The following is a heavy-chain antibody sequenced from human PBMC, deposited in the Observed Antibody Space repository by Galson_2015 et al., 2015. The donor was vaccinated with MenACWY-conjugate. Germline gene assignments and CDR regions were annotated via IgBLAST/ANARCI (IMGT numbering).Heavy chain of an antibody. V-gene: IGHV1-69*04. J-gene: IGHJ4*02. CDR3: ATHPIPSPPRYEAEDDY. CDR1: GGTFSSYA. Sequence: SVKVSCKASGGTFSSYAISWVRQAPGQGLEWMGRIIPILGIANYAQKFQGRVTITADKSTSTAYMELSSLRSEDTAVYYCATHPIPSPPRYEAEDDYWGQGTLVTVSS. CDR2: IIPILGIA. D-gene: IGHD3-3*01.